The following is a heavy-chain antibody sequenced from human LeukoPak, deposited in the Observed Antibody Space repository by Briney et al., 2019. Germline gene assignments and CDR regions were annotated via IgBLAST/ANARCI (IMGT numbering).Heavy chain of an antibody. D-gene: IGHD3-9*01. V-gene: IGHV4-59*01. CDR1: GGSISSYY. Sequence: SETLSLTCTVSGGSISSYYWSWIRQPPGKGVEWIGYIYYSGSTNYNPSLKSRVTISVDTSKNQFSLKLSSVTAADTAVYYCARVHDKGVSWFDPWGQGTLVTVSS. CDR2: IYYSGST. J-gene: IGHJ5*02. CDR3: ARVHDKGVSWFDP.